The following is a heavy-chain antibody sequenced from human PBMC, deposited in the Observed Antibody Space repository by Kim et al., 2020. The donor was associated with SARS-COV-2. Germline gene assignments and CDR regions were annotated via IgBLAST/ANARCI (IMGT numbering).Heavy chain of an antibody. D-gene: IGHD6-13*01. J-gene: IGHJ4*02. Sequence: YADSVKGRFTISSDNAENSLYLQMNSLRDEDTAVYYCVRDSNWSFDYWGQGTLVTVSS. V-gene: IGHV3-48*02. CDR3: VRDSNWSFDY.